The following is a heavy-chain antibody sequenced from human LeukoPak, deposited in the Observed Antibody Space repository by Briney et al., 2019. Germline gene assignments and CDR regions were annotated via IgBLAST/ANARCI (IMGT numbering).Heavy chain of an antibody. D-gene: IGHD6-19*01. CDR3: ARAMSSGCVDY. Sequence: ASVTVSCTASGYTFTSYYMHWVRQAPGQGLEWMGIINPSGGSTSYAQKFQGRVTMTRDTSTSTVYMELSSLRSEDTAVYYCARAMSSGCVDYWGQGTLVTVSS. CDR1: GYTFTSYY. CDR2: INPSGGST. J-gene: IGHJ4*02. V-gene: IGHV1-46*01.